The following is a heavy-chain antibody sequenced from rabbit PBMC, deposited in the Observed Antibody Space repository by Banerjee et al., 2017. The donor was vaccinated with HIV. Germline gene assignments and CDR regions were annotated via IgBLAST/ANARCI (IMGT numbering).Heavy chain of an antibody. Sequence: QSLEESGGDLVKPEGSLTLTCTASGFSFSSYYYMCWVRQAPGKGLEWIACIYAGSSATTYYATWAKGRFTISKTSSTTVTLQMTSLTAADMATYFCARSYGAPTADNYFSLWGQGTLVTVS. D-gene: IGHD5-1*01. V-gene: IGHV1S40*01. CDR1: GFSFSSYYY. CDR3: ARSYGAPTADNYFSL. CDR2: IYAGSSATT. J-gene: IGHJ4*01.